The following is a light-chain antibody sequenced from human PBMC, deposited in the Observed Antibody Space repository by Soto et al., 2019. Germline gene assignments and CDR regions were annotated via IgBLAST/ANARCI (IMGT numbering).Light chain of an antibody. CDR1: QSVSSSY. CDR2: GAS. V-gene: IGKV3-20*01. J-gene: IGKJ3*01. Sequence: EIVLTQSPGTLSLSPGERATLSCRASQSVSSSYLAWYQQKPGQAPRLLIYGASSRATGIPDRFSGSGSGTDFTLTISRLEPEDFAVYYCQQFGSSPLFIFGPGTKVYVK. CDR3: QQFGSSPLFI.